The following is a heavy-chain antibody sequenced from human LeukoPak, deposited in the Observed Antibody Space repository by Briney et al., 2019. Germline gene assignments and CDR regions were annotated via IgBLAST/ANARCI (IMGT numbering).Heavy chain of an antibody. Sequence: PSETLSLTCTVSGYSISSGYYWGWIWQPPGKGLEWIGSIYHSGSTYYNPSLKSRVTISVDTSKNQFSLKLSSVTAADTAVYYCAREAAGTFDYWGQGTLVTVSS. J-gene: IGHJ4*02. CDR2: IYHSGST. CDR1: GYSISSGYY. CDR3: AREAAGTFDY. D-gene: IGHD6-13*01. V-gene: IGHV4-38-2*02.